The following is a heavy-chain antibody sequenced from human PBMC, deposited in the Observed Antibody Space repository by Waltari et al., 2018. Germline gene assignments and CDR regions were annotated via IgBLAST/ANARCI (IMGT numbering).Heavy chain of an antibody. Sequence: QVQLQESGPGLVKPSETLSLTCTFSGHSVRSAQYWGWIRQPPGKGLEWIGNIYRDGRTYYNPSLESRVTLSLDTSKNQFSLKLISVTAADTALYYCARVPAAYANYFDYWGQGTLVTVSS. V-gene: IGHV4-38-2*02. J-gene: IGHJ4*02. D-gene: IGHD4-17*01. CDR1: GHSVRSAQY. CDR2: IYRDGRT. CDR3: ARVPAAYANYFDY.